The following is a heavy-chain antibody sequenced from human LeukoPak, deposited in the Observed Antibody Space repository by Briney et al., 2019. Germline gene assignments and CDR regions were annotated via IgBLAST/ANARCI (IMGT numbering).Heavy chain of an antibody. V-gene: IGHV3-74*01. J-gene: IGHJ4*02. CDR3: ATIGDRRTGELYRIDY. Sequence: GGSLRLSCAASGFSFSRDWMHWVRQAPGKGLVWVSRINSDGSRTNYADSVKGRFTISRDNSKNTLYLQMNSLRPEDAAIYYCATIGDRRTGELYRIDYWGQGTLVTVSS. CDR2: INSDGSRT. D-gene: IGHD7-27*01. CDR1: GFSFSRDW.